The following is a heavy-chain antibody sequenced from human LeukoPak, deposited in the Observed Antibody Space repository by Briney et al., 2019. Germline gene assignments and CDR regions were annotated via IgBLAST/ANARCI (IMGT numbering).Heavy chain of an antibody. CDR2: ISAYNGNT. Sequence: GASVKVSCKASGYTFTSYGISWVRQAPGQGLEWMGWISAYNGNTNYAQKLQGRVTMTTDTSTSTAYMELRSLRSDDTAVYYCARDGALVVTDLSFDYWGQGTLVTASS. CDR1: GYTFTSYG. D-gene: IGHD3-22*01. CDR3: ARDGALVVTDLSFDY. V-gene: IGHV1-18*01. J-gene: IGHJ4*02.